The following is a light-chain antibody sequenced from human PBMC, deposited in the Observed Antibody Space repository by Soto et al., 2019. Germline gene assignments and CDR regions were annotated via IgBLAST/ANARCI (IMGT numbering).Light chain of an antibody. Sequence: EIVLTQSPGTLSLSPGERATLSCRASHSISRDTLAWYQQKPGQPPRLLIYATSSRATGIPDRFSGSGSGTDFTLTISRLEPEDFAVYYCQRNAFGQGTKLEI. CDR1: HSISRDT. V-gene: IGKV3-20*01. CDR3: QRNA. CDR2: ATS. J-gene: IGKJ2*01.